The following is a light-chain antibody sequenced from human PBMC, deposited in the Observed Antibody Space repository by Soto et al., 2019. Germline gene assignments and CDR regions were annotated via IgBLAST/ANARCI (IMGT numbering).Light chain of an antibody. Sequence: QSALTQPASVSGSPGQSITISCTETSSDVGTYNLVSWYQQHPGKAPKLMIYEGSKRPSGVSTHFSGSKSGNTASLTISGLQAEDGADYYCFSYAGSGTWVFGGGTKLTVL. J-gene: IGLJ3*02. CDR3: FSYAGSGTWV. CDR2: EGS. V-gene: IGLV2-23*01. CDR1: SSDVGTYNL.